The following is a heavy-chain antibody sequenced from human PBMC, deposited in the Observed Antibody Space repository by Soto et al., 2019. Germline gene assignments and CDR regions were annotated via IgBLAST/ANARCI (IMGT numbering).Heavy chain of an antibody. V-gene: IGHV4-31*01. CDR3: ARGTRPDTRFGESIFDF. J-gene: IGHJ4*02. D-gene: IGHD3-10*01. CDR1: GASIGSGTYY. Sequence: QVQLQESGPGLVKPSQTLSLTCTVSGASIGSGTYYWHWIRQPPGKGLEWLGWLSHSGGTYYNPSLRSPMTISVATSKDQFSLRLTSVTAADTAVYYCARGTRPDTRFGESIFDFWGQGTLVTVSS. CDR2: LSHSGGT.